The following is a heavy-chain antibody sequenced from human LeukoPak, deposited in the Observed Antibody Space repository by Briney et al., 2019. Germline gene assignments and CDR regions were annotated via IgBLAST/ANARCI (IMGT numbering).Heavy chain of an antibody. J-gene: IGHJ6*03. CDR2: IYYSGST. CDR1: GGSISSSSYY. D-gene: IGHD1-26*01. Sequence: SETLSLTCTVSGGSISSSSYYWGWIRQPPGKGLEWIGSIYYSGSTYYNPSLKSRVTISVDTSKNQFSLKLSSVTAADTAVYYCARGRVGATKAHYYYYMDVWGKGTTVTVSS. CDR3: ARGRVGATKAHYYYYMDV. V-gene: IGHV4-39*07.